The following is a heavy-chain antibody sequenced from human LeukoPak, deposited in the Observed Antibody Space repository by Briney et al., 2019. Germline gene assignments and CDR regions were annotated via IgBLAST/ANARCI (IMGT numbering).Heavy chain of an antibody. CDR1: GFTFSSYA. V-gene: IGHV3-23*01. J-gene: IGHJ4*02. CDR3: AKTPYGSGSYWPRYFDY. CDR2: INGSGGST. D-gene: IGHD3-10*01. Sequence: GGSLRLSCAASGFTFSSYAMNWVRQAPGKGLEWVSGINGSGGSTYYADSVKGRFTISRDNSKNTLYLQMNSLRAEDTAVYYCAKTPYGSGSYWPRYFDYWGQGTLVTVSA.